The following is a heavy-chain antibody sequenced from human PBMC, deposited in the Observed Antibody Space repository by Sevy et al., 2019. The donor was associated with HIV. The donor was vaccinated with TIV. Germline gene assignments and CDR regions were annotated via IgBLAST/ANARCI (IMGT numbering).Heavy chain of an antibody. V-gene: IGHV3-30-3*01. Sequence: GGSLRLSCTPSGFTFSGYALHWIRQAPGKRLEWLAVISYDASNKYYAESVEGRFTISRDNSKDTLYLQMNSLTTDDTAVYFCARRGDWNSDDLDRPPLYFYGMDVWGQGIAVTVSS. CDR3: ARRGDWNSDDLDRPPLYFYGMDV. D-gene: IGHD1-7*01. CDR2: ISYDASNK. J-gene: IGHJ6*02. CDR1: GFTFSGYA.